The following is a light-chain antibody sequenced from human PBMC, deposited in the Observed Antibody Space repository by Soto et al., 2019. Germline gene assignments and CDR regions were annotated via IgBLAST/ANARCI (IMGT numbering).Light chain of an antibody. CDR2: NNN. CDR1: SSNIASNT. CDR3: AAWDDSLNGPL. V-gene: IGLV1-44*01. J-gene: IGLJ2*01. Sequence: QSVLTQPPSASGTPGQRVTISCSGSSSNIASNTVNWYQQLPGTAPKLLIYNNNHRPSGVLDRFSGSKSGTSASLAISGLQSEDEADYYCAAWDDSLNGPLFRGGTKVTVL.